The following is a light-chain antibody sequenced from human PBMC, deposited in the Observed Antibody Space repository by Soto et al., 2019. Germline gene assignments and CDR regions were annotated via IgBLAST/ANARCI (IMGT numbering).Light chain of an antibody. J-gene: IGKJ4*01. Sequence: IVLTQSPGTLSLSPGERATLSCRASQSVSGSYLAWYQQKPGQAPRLFIYGTSSRATGIPDRFSGSGSGTFFPLTISRLAPEFVAVYYCQHYGSPLTFGGGTKVDIK. V-gene: IGKV3-20*01. CDR2: GTS. CDR1: QSVSGSY. CDR3: QHYGSPLT.